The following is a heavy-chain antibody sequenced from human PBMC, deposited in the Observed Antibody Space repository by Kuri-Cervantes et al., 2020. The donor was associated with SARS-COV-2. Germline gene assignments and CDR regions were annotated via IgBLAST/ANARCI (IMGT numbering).Heavy chain of an antibody. CDR1: GFTFSSYA. J-gene: IGHJ4*02. Sequence: GESLKISCAASGFTFSSYAMHWVRQAPGKGLEWVAVISFDGNNKFYADSVKGRFTISRDSSTSTLSLQMNSLRAEDTAVYYCAKAIGGAIATGGVDYWGQGTLVTVSS. D-gene: IGHD2-21*01. CDR3: AKAIGGAIATGGVDY. CDR2: ISFDGNNK. V-gene: IGHV3-30-3*01.